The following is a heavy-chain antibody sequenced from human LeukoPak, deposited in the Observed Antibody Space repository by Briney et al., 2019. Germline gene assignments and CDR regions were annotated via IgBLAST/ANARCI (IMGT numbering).Heavy chain of an antibody. CDR2: ITNRGDTV. D-gene: IGHD3-22*01. J-gene: IGHJ3*01. CDR3: AKDYYYDPVDAFDV. Sequence: PGGSLRLSCAASGFTFSDYYMTWVRQAPGKGLEWLSYITNRGDTVFYADSVKGRFTVSRDNAKRSLYLQIESLRDDDTAVYYCAKDYYYDPVDAFDVWGQGTMVSVSS. CDR1: GFTFSDYY. V-gene: IGHV3-11*01.